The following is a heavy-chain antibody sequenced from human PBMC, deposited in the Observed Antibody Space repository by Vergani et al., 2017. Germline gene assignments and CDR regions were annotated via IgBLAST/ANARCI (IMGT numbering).Heavy chain of an antibody. V-gene: IGHV1-18*01. CDR2: ISAYNGNT. D-gene: IGHD2-2*01. CDR1: GYTFTSYG. Sequence: VSCKASGYTFTSYGISWVRQAPGQGLEWMGWISAYNGNTNYAQKPQGRVTMTTDTSTGTAYMELRSLRSDDTAVYYCARDQGVVGVPAALWVWGKGTTVTVSS. CDR3: ARDQGVVGVPAALWV. J-gene: IGHJ6*04.